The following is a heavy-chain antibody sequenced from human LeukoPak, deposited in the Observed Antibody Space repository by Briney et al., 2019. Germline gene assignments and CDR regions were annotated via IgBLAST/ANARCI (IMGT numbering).Heavy chain of an antibody. V-gene: IGHV3-30*02. CDR2: IRYDGSNE. D-gene: IGHD2-2*01. Sequence: PGGSLRLSCVASGFTFSYFGMHWVRQAPGKGLEWVAFIRYDGSNEYYAESVKGRFTISRDNSKNTLYLQMNSLRVEDTAAYYCAKIEGKYQLAKIPDSWGQGTLVTVSS. CDR1: GFTFSYFG. J-gene: IGHJ4*02. CDR3: AKIEGKYQLAKIPDS.